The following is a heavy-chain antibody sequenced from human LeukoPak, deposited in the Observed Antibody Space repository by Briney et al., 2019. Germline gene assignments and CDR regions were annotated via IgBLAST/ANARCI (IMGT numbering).Heavy chain of an antibody. D-gene: IGHD3-9*01. V-gene: IGHV3-23*01. Sequence: GGSLRLSCAASGFTFSGYWMHWVRQVPGKGLEWVSAISGSGGSTYYADSVKGRFTISRDNSKNTLYLQMNSLRAEDTAVYYCQSPTGPVDYWGQGTLVTVSS. CDR2: ISGSGGST. J-gene: IGHJ4*02. CDR3: QSPTGPVDY. CDR1: GFTFSGYW.